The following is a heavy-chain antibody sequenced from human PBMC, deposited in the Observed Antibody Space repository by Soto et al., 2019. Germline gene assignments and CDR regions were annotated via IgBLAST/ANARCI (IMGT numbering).Heavy chain of an antibody. Sequence: GSLRLSCAASGFTFSSYAMSWVRQAPGKGLEWVSGIRGSGNSIFYSDSVKGRFTISRDNSKDTLYLQMNSLRAEDTAVYYCAKDFWVNNDYDFVSPFDYWGQGTLVTVSS. V-gene: IGHV3-23*01. CDR2: IRGSGNSI. CDR3: AKDFWVNNDYDFVSPFDY. D-gene: IGHD5-12*01. J-gene: IGHJ4*02. CDR1: GFTFSSYA.